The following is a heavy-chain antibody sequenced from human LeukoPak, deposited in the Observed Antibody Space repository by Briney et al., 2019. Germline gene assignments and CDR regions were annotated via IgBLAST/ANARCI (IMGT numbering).Heavy chain of an antibody. Sequence: ASVKVSCKASGYTFTGYYIHWVRQAPGQGLEWMGWIYPYSGDTNYAQSFQGRVTMTRDTSISTAYMEQSSLKSDDTAVYYCARDRNSGSSLDIWGQGTMLTVSS. CDR3: ARDRNSGSSLDI. V-gene: IGHV1-2*02. CDR1: GYTFTGYY. CDR2: IYPYSGDT. J-gene: IGHJ3*02. D-gene: IGHD6-6*01.